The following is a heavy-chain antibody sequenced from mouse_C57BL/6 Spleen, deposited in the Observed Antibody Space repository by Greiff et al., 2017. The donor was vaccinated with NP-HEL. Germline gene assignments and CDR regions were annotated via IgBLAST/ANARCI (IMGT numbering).Heavy chain of an antibody. CDR3: AREGYSNYFDY. D-gene: IGHD2-5*01. CDR1: GYSITSGYY. Sequence: EVQLQQSGPGLVKPSQSLSLTCSVTGYSITSGYYWNWIRQFPGNKLEWMGYISYDGSHNYNPSLKNRISITRDTSKNQFFLKLNSVTTEDTATYYCAREGYSNYFDYWGQGTTLTVSS. CDR2: ISYDGSH. V-gene: IGHV3-6*01. J-gene: IGHJ2*01.